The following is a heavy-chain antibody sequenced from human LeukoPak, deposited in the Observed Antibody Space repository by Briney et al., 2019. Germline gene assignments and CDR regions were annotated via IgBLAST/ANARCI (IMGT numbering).Heavy chain of an antibody. D-gene: IGHD3-10*01. CDR2: INPNSGGT. CDR3: ARGTGESDAFDI. CDR1: GYTFTGYY. V-gene: IGHV1-2*02. J-gene: IGHJ3*02. Sequence: ASVKVSCKASGYTFTGYYMHWVRQAPGQGLEWMGWINPNSGGTNYAEKFQGRVTMTRDTSISTAYMELSRLRSDDTAVYYCARGTGESDAFDIWGQGTMVTVSS.